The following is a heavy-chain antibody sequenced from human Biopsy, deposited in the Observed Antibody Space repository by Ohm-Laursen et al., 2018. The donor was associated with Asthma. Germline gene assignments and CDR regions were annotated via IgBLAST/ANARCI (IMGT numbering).Heavy chain of an antibody. V-gene: IGHV4-39*01. J-gene: IGHJ6*02. CDR1: SGSGGYMRSGNYY. D-gene: IGHD6-13*01. Sequence: TLSLTCSLSSGSGGYMRSGNYYWGWIRQPPGKGLEWIGSIYYSGTTYYNPFLESRVTVSADTSKNQFSLKLISVTAADTAVYYCVRGSSSWHHGPFHYYYGLDVWGQGTTATVSS. CDR2: IYYSGTT. CDR3: VRGSSSWHHGPFHYYYGLDV.